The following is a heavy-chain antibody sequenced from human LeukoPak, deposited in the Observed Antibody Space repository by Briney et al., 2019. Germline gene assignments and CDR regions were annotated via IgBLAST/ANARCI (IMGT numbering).Heavy chain of an antibody. Sequence: RPGRSLRLSCAASGFTFSSYGMHWVRQAPGKGLEWVAVIWYDGSNKYYADSVKGRFTISRDNSKNTLYLQMNSLRAEDTAVYYCAKQISSGYYYDLDYWGQGTLVTVSS. V-gene: IGHV3-33*06. J-gene: IGHJ4*02. CDR3: AKQISSGYYYDLDY. CDR1: GFTFSSYG. CDR2: IWYDGSNK. D-gene: IGHD3-22*01.